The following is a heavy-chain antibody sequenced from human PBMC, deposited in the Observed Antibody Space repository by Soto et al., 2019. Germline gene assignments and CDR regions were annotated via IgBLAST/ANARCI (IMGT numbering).Heavy chain of an antibody. J-gene: IGHJ3*01. Sequence: QLHLVQSGAVVKKPGASVTVSCSASGYPVTAYYMHWVRQAPGRGLEWMGGINPATGAAKYTQTFPGRVTVPRDPSTSTVFMELSGLPSEDTAVFYWARGGGVGVAGSAAFDLWGQGTLVTVSS. CDR2: INPATGAA. D-gene: IGHD3-3*01. CDR1: GYPVTAYY. CDR3: ARGGGVGVAGSAAFDL. V-gene: IGHV1-2*02.